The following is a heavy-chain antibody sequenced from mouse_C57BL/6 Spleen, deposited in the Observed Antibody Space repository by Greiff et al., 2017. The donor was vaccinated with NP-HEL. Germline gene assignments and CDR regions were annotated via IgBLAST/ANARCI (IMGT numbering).Heavy chain of an antibody. V-gene: IGHV1-15*01. CDR1: GYTFTDYE. CDR2: IDPETGGT. D-gene: IGHD1-1*01. Sequence: VKLMESGAELVRPGASVTLSCKASGYTFTDYEMHWVKQTPVHGLEWIGAIDPETGGTAYNQKFKGKAILTADKSSSTAYMELRSLTSEDSAGYYCTRWSRPYFDVWGTGTTVTVSS. J-gene: IGHJ1*03. CDR3: TRWSRPYFDV.